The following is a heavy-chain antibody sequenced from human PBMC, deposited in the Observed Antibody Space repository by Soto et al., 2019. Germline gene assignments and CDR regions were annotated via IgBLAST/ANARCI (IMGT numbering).Heavy chain of an antibody. V-gene: IGHV1-3*01. CDR1: GINYNTYA. CDR2: LNAGNGDT. CDR3: ARAISGYVT. Sequence: QVQLVQSGAAMKKPGASVKLSCKTSGINYNTYAIHWVRQAPGQGLEWMGWLNAGNGDTRYSQNFQGRVTLTRDTSASTVYMYLDSLKSEDTGVYYCARAISGYVTWGQGTLVTVSS. J-gene: IGHJ4*02. D-gene: IGHD5-12*01.